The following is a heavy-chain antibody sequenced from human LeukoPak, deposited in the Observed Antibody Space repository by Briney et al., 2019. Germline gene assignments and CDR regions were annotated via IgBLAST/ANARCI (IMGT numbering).Heavy chain of an antibody. Sequence: PGGSLRLSCAASGLTFSSYAMNWVRQAPGEGLEWISYIHGDGVTIYYADSVRGRFTISRDNAKNSLFLQMDSLRVDDTAVYYCANLFASSWSVDYWGRGTLVTVSS. J-gene: IGHJ4*02. CDR2: IHGDGVTI. V-gene: IGHV3-48*03. CDR1: GLTFSSYA. CDR3: ANLFASSWSVDY. D-gene: IGHD6-13*01.